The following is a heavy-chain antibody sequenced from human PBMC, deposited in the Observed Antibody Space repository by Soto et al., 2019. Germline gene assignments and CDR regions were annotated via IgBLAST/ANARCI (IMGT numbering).Heavy chain of an antibody. CDR3: ARDRSRSGYCGGSEY. CDR2: ISYDGSNK. Sequence: QVQLVESGGGVVQPGRSPRLYCAASGFTFRSYAMHWVRQAPGKGLEWVAVISYDGSNKYYADSVKGRFTISRDNSKNTLYLQMNSLRAEDTAVYYCARDRSRSGYCGGSEYWGQGTLVTVSS. V-gene: IGHV3-30-3*01. J-gene: IGHJ4*02. D-gene: IGHD5-12*01. CDR1: GFTFRSYA.